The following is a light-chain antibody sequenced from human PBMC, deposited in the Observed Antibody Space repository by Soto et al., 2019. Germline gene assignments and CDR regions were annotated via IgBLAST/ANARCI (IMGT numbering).Light chain of an antibody. CDR3: QSYDSSLSGFYV. J-gene: IGLJ1*01. CDR2: ANT. V-gene: IGLV1-40*01. CDR1: SSKIGAGYD. Sequence: QSVLTQPPSVSGAPGQRVTISCTGSSSKIGAGYDVHWYQQLPGRAPKLLIYANTNRPSGVPDRFSGSRSGTSASLAITGLQAEDEADYSCQSYDSSLSGFYVFGTGTKVTVL.